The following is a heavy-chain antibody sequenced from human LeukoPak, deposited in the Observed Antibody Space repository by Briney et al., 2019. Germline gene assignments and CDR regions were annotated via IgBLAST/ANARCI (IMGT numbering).Heavy chain of an antibody. D-gene: IGHD5-18*01. CDR1: GFTFSSYD. Sequence: GGSLRLACAASGFTFSSYDMHWVRQATGKGLEWVSAIGTARDTYYPGSVKGRFTISRENAKNSLYLQMNSLRAGDTAVYYCAREDGYCYGYVDWNYYYGMDVWGQGTTVTVSS. V-gene: IGHV3-13*01. CDR2: IGTARDT. CDR3: AREDGYCYGYVDWNYYYGMDV. J-gene: IGHJ6*02.